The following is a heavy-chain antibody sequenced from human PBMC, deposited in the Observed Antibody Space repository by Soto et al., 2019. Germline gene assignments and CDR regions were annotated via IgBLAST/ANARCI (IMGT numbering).Heavy chain of an antibody. J-gene: IGHJ5*02. CDR2: IYYSGST. CDR3: ARHSLSPGPNWFDP. Sequence: PSETLSLTCTVSGGSISSSSYYWGWIRQPPGKGLEWIGSIYYSGSTYYNPSLKSRVTIPVDTSKNQFSLKLSSVTAADTAVYYCARHSLSPGPNWFDPWGQGTLVTVSS. D-gene: IGHD3-10*01. V-gene: IGHV4-39*01. CDR1: GGSISSSSYY.